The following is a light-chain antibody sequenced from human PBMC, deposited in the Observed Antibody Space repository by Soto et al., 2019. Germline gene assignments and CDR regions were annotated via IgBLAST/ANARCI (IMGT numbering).Light chain of an antibody. CDR1: QGIITS. J-gene: IGKJ1*01. CDR2: ATS. Sequence: DLQLTQSPSFLSASVGDRVTITCRASQGIITSLAWYQQKPGKAPKVLIYATSTLQSGVPSRFSGSGSGTEFTLTIDSLQPEDFATYYCQQLNSYPRTFGQGTKVEVK. CDR3: QQLNSYPRT. V-gene: IGKV1-9*01.